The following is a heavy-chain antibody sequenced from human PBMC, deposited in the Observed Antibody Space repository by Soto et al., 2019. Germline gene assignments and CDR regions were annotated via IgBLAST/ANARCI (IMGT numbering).Heavy chain of an antibody. J-gene: IGHJ4*02. V-gene: IGHV2-26*01. CDR3: ARSGSYPLYYFDY. D-gene: IGHD3-16*02. CDR2: IFSSGGV. CDR1: GFSLNTARMG. Sequence: QVTLKESGPGLVRPTETLTLTCTVSGFSLNTARMGVSWIRQPPGKALEWLAHIFSSGGVSYTPSLKTRLTISKDTSKSQVVLTMTNVDPVDTATYYCARSGSYPLYYFDYWGQGALVTVSS.